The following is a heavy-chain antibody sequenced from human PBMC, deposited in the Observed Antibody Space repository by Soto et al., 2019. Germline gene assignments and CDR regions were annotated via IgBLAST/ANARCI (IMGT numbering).Heavy chain of an antibody. CDR3: AGGPGVARNY. V-gene: IGHV4-30-2*01. CDR1: GGSISSGGYS. J-gene: IGHJ4*02. D-gene: IGHD5-12*01. Sequence: QLQLQESGSGPVKPSQTLSLTCAVAGGSISSGGYSWSWVRQPPGKGLEWIGYIYPSGRTSYNPCLKSRVTVSVDWPKNQFSLKLGSVTAADTAGYYWAGGPGVARNYRGQGTLVTVAS. CDR2: IYPSGRT.